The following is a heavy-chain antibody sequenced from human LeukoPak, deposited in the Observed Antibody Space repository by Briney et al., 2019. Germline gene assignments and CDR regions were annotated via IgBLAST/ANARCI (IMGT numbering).Heavy chain of an antibody. J-gene: IGHJ2*01. CDR2: ISGSGGST. CDR3: AKLRNWSDYGDYEVPGYFDL. CDR1: GFTFSSYA. Sequence: GGSLRLSCAASGFTFSSYAMSWVRQAPGKGLEWVSAISGSGGSTYYADSVEGRFTISRDNSKNTLYLQMNSLRAEDTAVYYCAKLRNWSDYGDYEVPGYFDLWGRGTLVTVSS. D-gene: IGHD4-17*01. V-gene: IGHV3-23*01.